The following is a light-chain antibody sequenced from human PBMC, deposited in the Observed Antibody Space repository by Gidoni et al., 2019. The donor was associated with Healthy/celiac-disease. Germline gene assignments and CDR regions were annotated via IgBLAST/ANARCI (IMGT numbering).Light chain of an antibody. CDR1: SSNIGSNT. Sequence: QSVLTQPPSASGTPGQRVTISCSGSSSNIGSNTVNWYQQPPGTAPKLLIYSNNQLPSGVPDRFSVSKSGTSASLAISGLQSEDEADYYCAAWDDSLNGYVFGTGTKVTVL. CDR2: SNN. CDR3: AAWDDSLNGYV. V-gene: IGLV1-44*01. J-gene: IGLJ1*01.